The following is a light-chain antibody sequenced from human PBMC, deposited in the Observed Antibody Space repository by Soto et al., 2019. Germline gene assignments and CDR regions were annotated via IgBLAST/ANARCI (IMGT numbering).Light chain of an antibody. V-gene: IGKV1-5*03. CDR1: QSISSW. CDR2: KAS. J-gene: IGKJ1*01. Sequence: DIQMTQSPSTLSASVGDRVTITCRASQSISSWLAWYQQKPGKAPKLLIYKASSLESGVPSRFSGSGSGTEFTLTISSLQHVDFETYYCQQYNSYQWTLGQGTKVDSK. CDR3: QQYNSYQWT.